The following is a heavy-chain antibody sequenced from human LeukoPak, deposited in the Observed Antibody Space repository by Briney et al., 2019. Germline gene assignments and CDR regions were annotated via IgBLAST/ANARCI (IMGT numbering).Heavy chain of an antibody. J-gene: IGHJ3*02. D-gene: IGHD2-15*01. CDR3: ARGAAKKAFDI. CDR1: GGSISSYY. CDR2: IYTSGST. V-gene: IGHV4-4*07. Sequence: KPSETLSLTCTVSGGSISSYYWSWIRQPAGKGLEWIGRIYTSGSTNYNPSLKSRVTISVDKSQNQFSLKLSSVTAADTAVYYCARGAAKKAFDIWGQGTMVTVSS.